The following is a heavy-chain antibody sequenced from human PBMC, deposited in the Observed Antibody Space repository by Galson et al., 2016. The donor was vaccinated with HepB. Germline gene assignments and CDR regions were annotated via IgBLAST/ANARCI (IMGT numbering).Heavy chain of an antibody. CDR2: ISPYNGDT. CDR1: GYTFTNYG. J-gene: IGHJ4*02. Sequence: SVKVSCKASGYTFTNYGITWVRQAPGQGLEWMGWISPYNGDTNLAQKFQGRVTMTTDTSTSTVYMELRSLRYDNTAVYFCARVGPLGSYDYWGQGTLVTVSS. CDR3: ARVGPLGSYDY. V-gene: IGHV1-18*01. D-gene: IGHD7-27*01.